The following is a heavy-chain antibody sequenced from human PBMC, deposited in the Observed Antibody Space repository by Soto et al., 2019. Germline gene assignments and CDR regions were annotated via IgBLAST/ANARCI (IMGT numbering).Heavy chain of an antibody. Sequence: QLQLQESGSGLVEPSRTLSLTCAISGDSISSGAYSWTWVRQPPGKRLEWIGFMYYSGYSTYNPSLKSRVTMSMDKSKNQFSLYLISVTAADTAVYFCAGGQLERVLQYWGQGSLVTVSS. CDR2: MYYSGYS. J-gene: IGHJ4*02. D-gene: IGHD1-1*01. CDR3: AGGQLERVLQY. CDR1: GDSISSGAYS. V-gene: IGHV4-30-2*01.